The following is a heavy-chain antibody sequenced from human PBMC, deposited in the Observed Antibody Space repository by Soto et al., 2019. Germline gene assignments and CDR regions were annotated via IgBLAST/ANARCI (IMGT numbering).Heavy chain of an antibody. V-gene: IGHV1-3*04. Sequence: ASVKVSCKASGYTFANYAVHWVRQAPGQSLEWVGWINSGHGNTKYSQKFQARVTITRDASASTDYLELSSLRSEDTAVYYRARLVAPGEFDYWGQGTRVTVSS. CDR3: ARLVAPGEFDY. CDR2: INSGHGNT. CDR1: GYTFANYA. J-gene: IGHJ4*02. D-gene: IGHD2-15*01.